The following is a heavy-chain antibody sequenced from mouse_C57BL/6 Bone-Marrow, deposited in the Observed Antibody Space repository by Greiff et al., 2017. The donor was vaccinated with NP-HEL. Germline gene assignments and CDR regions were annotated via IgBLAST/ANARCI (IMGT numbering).Heavy chain of an antibody. Sequence: DVQLQESGGGLVQPGGSLKLSCAASGFTFSDYYMYWVRQTPEKRLEWVAYISNGGGSTYYPDTVKGRFTISRDNAKNTLYLQMSRLKSEDTAMYYCARHVYYDYEDAMDYWGQGTSVTVSS. CDR2: ISNGGGST. J-gene: IGHJ4*01. D-gene: IGHD2-4*01. CDR1: GFTFSDYY. V-gene: IGHV5-12*01. CDR3: ARHVYYDYEDAMDY.